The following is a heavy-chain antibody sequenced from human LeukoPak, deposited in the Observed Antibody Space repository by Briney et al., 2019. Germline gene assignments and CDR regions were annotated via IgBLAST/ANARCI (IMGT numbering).Heavy chain of an antibody. J-gene: IGHJ3*02. CDR3: ARDGYGSGSYYAFDM. Sequence: PGGSLRLSCAASGFTFSSYAMSWVRQAPGKGLEWVSAISGSGGSTYYADSVKGRFTISRDNSKNTLYLQMNSLRAEDTAVYYCARDGYGSGSYYAFDMWGQGTMVTVSS. V-gene: IGHV3-23*01. CDR1: GFTFSSYA. CDR2: ISGSGGST. D-gene: IGHD3-10*01.